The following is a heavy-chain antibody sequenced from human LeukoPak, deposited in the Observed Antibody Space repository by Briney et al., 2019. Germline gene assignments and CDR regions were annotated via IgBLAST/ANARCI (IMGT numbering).Heavy chain of an antibody. Sequence: PVKVSCKASGGTFSSYAISWVRQAPGQGLEWMGGIIPIFGTANYAQKFQGRVTITADESTSTAYMELSSLRSEDTAVYYCARDPGGYSYGLRFDPWGQGTLVTVSS. CDR2: IIPIFGTA. J-gene: IGHJ5*02. V-gene: IGHV1-69*13. CDR1: GGTFSSYA. D-gene: IGHD5-18*01. CDR3: ARDPGGYSYGLRFDP.